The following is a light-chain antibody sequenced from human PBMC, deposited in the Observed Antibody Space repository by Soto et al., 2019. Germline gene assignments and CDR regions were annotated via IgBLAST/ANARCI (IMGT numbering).Light chain of an antibody. CDR2: DAS. V-gene: IGKV3-11*01. CDR1: QSVSRN. CDR3: QHRSNWPA. Sequence: EVVLTQSPGTLSLSAGERATLSCRTSQSVSRNLAWYQQKPGQAPRLLIYDASQRATGIAARFSGSGSGTDFTLTISSLEPEDFALYYCQHRSNWPAFGGGTKVEIK. J-gene: IGKJ4*01.